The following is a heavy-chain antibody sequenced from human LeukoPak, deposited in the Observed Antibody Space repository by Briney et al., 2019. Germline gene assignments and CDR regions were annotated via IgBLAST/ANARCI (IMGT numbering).Heavy chain of an antibody. CDR1: GFTFSRYW. J-gene: IGHJ5*02. CDR2: IKEDGSDK. CDR3: ARAVVQGVIIQGQTVNWYDP. D-gene: IGHD3-10*01. V-gene: IGHV3-7*01. Sequence: PGGSLRLSCAASGFTFSRYWMSWVRQAPGKGLEWVAHIKEDGSDKYYVDSVKCRFTVSRDNAQNSLFLQMNNLRVEDTSVYYCARAVVQGVIIQGQTVNWYDPWGQGTLVTVSS.